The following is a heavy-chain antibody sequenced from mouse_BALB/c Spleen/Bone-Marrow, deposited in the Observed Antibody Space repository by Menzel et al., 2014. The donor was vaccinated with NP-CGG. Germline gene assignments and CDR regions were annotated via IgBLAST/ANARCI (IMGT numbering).Heavy chain of an antibody. J-gene: IGHJ3*01. V-gene: IGHV4-1*02. D-gene: IGHD1-1*01. CDR3: ARLSYYGRFAY. CDR2: INPDSTTI. Sequence: VQLQQSGGGLVQPGGSLKLSCPASGFDFSGYWMSWVRQAPGKGLEWIGEINPDSTTINYAPSRKDKFIISRDNAKNTLFLQMSKVRSEDTALYYCARLSYYGRFAYWGQGTLATVSA. CDR1: GFDFSGYW.